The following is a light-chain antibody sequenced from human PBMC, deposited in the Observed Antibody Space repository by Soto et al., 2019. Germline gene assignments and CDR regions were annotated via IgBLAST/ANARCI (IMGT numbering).Light chain of an antibody. J-gene: IGKJ2*01. V-gene: IGKV1-39*01. CDR2: AAS. CDR3: QQSYSLPYT. Sequence: DIQMTQSPSSLSASVGDRVTITCRPSQSIDNFLNWYQQKPGKAPNLLIYAASSLQSGVSSRFSGSGSGTDCTLTISSLQPEDSATYYCQQSYSLPYTFGQGTKVEIK. CDR1: QSIDNF.